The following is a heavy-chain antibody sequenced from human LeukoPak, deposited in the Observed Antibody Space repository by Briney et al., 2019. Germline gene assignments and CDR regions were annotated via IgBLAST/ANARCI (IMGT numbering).Heavy chain of an antibody. CDR1: GGSLSTYY. CDR2: IFSSGST. V-gene: IGHV4-4*07. D-gene: IGHD2-2*01. J-gene: IGHJ4*02. Sequence: SETLSLTCTVSGGSLSTYYWSWIRQPAGKGLEWVGRIFSSGSTDYSPSLRSRVTMSLDMSKNQFSLQLTSVTAADTAVYYCARLLVVGRFDNWGQGTLVTVSS. CDR3: ARLLVVGRFDN.